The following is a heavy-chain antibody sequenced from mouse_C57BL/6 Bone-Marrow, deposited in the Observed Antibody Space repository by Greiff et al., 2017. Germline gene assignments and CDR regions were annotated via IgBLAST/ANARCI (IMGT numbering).Heavy chain of an antibody. D-gene: IGHD3-2*02. CDR1: GYTFTSYW. J-gene: IGHJ4*01. CDR3: ARYGTAQATGAMDY. CDR2: IYPGSGST. V-gene: IGHV1-55*01. Sequence: QVQLQQPGAELVKPGASVKMSCKASGYTFTSYWITWVKQRPGQGLEWIGDIYPGSGSTNYNEKFKSKATLTVATSSSTAYMQLSSLTSEDSAVYYCARYGTAQATGAMDYWGQGTSVTVSS.